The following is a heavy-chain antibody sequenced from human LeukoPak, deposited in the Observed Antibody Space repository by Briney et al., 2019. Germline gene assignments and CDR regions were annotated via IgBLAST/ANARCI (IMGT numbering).Heavy chain of an antibody. D-gene: IGHD2-21*02. Sequence: GGSLRLSCAASGFTFSSYSMNWVRQAPGKGLEWVSSISSSSSYIYYADSVKGRFTISRDNAKNSLYLRMNSLRAEDTAVYYCARVSAVTGGHYFDYWGQGTLVTVSS. CDR2: ISSSSSYI. V-gene: IGHV3-21*01. CDR3: ARVSAVTGGHYFDY. J-gene: IGHJ4*02. CDR1: GFTFSSYS.